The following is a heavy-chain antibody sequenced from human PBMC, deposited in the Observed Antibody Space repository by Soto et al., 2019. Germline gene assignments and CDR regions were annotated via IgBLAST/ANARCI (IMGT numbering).Heavy chain of an antibody. D-gene: IGHD2-8*01. CDR2: ATNKGHSHTT. J-gene: IGHJ4*02. CDR1: GFTFSDHH. Sequence: EVQLVESGGGLVQPGGSLRLSCAASGFTFSDHHMDWVRQAPGKGLEWVGRATNKGHSHTTGYAASVKGRFTISREDSKISLSLQMNSLKTEDTAVYFCARLMGTSFDLWGQGTLVTVSS. V-gene: IGHV3-72*01. CDR3: ARLMGTSFDL.